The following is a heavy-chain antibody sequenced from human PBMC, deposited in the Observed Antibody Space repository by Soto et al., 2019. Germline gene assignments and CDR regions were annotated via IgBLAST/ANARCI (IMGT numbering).Heavy chain of an antibody. CDR3: ARDWRRWLVLDY. D-gene: IGHD6-19*01. V-gene: IGHV1-18*01. CDR2: ISPYNGNT. CDR1: GYTFTNFG. Sequence: QVQLVQSGGEVKKPGDSVMVSCRASGYTFTNFGISWVRQAPGQGLEWMGWISPYNGNTNYVQKFQGRVTMTTDTSTNTAYMDLRSLRSDDTAVYYCARDWRRWLVLDYWGQGTPVTVSS. J-gene: IGHJ4*02.